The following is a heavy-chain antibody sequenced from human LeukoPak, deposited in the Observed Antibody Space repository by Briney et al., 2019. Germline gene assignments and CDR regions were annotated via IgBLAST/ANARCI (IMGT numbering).Heavy chain of an antibody. D-gene: IGHD6-13*01. CDR2: ISGSGGDT. CDR1: GLTFSSYS. J-gene: IGHJ4*02. CDR3: AKDAAGPEY. V-gene: IGHV3-23*01. Sequence: GGSLRLSCVVSGLTFSSYSMSWVRRAPGKGLEWVSGISGSGGDTWYPDSVKGRFTISRDNSKNTLFLQMNSLRVEDTAMYYCAKDAAGPEYWGQGTRVTVSS.